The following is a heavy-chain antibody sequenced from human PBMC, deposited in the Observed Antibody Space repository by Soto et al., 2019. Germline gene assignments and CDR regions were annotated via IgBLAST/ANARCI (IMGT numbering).Heavy chain of an antibody. J-gene: IGHJ4*02. CDR1: GYTFTSYG. Sequence: ASVKVSCKASGYTFTSYGISWVRQAPGQGLEWMGWISAYNGNTNYAQKLQGRVTMTTDTSTSTAYMELRSLRSDDTAVYYCALVYYYVISGERSYPFDYWGQGTLVTVYS. V-gene: IGHV1-18*01. D-gene: IGHD3-22*01. CDR3: ALVYYYVISGERSYPFDY. CDR2: ISAYNGNT.